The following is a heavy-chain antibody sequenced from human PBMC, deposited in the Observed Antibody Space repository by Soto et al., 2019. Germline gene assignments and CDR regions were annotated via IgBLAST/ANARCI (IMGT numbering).Heavy chain of an antibody. D-gene: IGHD3-9*01. Sequence: SETLSLTCAVYGGSFSGYYWSWIRQPPWKGLEWIGEINHSGSTNYNPSLKSRVTISVDTSKNQFSLKLSSVTAADTAVYYCARVNILTGYDWACYYYGMDVWGQGTTVTVSS. CDR1: GGSFSGYY. J-gene: IGHJ6*02. CDR3: ARVNILTGYDWACYYYGMDV. V-gene: IGHV4-34*01. CDR2: INHSGST.